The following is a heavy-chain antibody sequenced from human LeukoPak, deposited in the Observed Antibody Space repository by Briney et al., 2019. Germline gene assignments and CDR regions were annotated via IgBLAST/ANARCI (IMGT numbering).Heavy chain of an antibody. CDR1: GGTFSSYA. CDR3: ARAPPGWSQEDY. D-gene: IGHD1-14*01. Sequence: SVKVSCKASGGTFSSYAISWVRQAPGQGLEWMGGIIPIFGTANYAQKFQGRVTITADESTSTAYMELSSLRSEDTAVYYCARAPPGWSQEDYWGQGTLVTVSS. J-gene: IGHJ4*02. V-gene: IGHV1-69*13. CDR2: IIPIFGTA.